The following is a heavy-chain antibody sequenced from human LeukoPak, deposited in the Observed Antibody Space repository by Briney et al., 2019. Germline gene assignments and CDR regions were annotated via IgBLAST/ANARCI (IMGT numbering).Heavy chain of an antibody. CDR1: GYTFTSYG. V-gene: IGHV1-18*01. J-gene: IGHJ6*03. Sequence: GASLKVSCKASGYTFTSYGISWVRQAPGQGLEWMGWISAYNGNTNYAQKLQGRVTMTTDTSTSTAYMELRSLRADDTAVYYCARGVGDDYGIYYYYYMDVWGKGTTVTVSS. CDR3: ARGVGDDYGIYYYYYMDV. CDR2: ISAYNGNT. D-gene: IGHD4-17*01.